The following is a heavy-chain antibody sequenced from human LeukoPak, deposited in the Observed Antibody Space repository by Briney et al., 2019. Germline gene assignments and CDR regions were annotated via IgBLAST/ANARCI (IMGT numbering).Heavy chain of an antibody. CDR2: ISSSGSTI. D-gene: IGHD6-19*01. Sequence: GGPLRLSCAASGFTFSDYYMSWIRQAPGKGLEWVSYISSSGSTIYYADSVKGRFTISRDNAKNSLYLQMNSLRAEDTAVYYCARDGTAPIAVAGPDLDYWGQGTLVTVSS. J-gene: IGHJ4*02. CDR3: ARDGTAPIAVAGPDLDY. CDR1: GFTFSDYY. V-gene: IGHV3-11*01.